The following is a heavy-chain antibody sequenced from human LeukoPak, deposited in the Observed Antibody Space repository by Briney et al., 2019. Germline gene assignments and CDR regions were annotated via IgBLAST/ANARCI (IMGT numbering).Heavy chain of an antibody. D-gene: IGHD2-2*01. Sequence: GASVKVSCKASGYTFSSHGVSWVRQAPGQGLEWMGWIGAYNGNTNCAQNLQGRVTMTTDTSTSTAYMELRSLRSDDTAVYYCARDHQYDFDYWGQGTLVTVSS. CDR3: ARDHQYDFDY. J-gene: IGHJ4*02. V-gene: IGHV1-18*01. CDR2: IGAYNGNT. CDR1: GYTFSSHG.